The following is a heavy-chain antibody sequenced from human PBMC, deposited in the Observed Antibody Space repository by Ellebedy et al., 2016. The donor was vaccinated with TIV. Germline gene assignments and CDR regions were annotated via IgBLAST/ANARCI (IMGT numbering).Heavy chain of an antibody. CDR3: ARDRGGLLAEPIFDY. Sequence: ASVKVSCKASGVTFTSHAFTWVRQAPGQGLEWIGWISAYNSHTNYAQKFQGRVTMTTDTSTSTAYMELRSLRSDDTAVFYCARDRGGLLAEPIFDYWGQGTLVTVSS. J-gene: IGHJ4*02. CDR2: ISAYNSHT. V-gene: IGHV1-18*01. CDR1: GVTFTSHA. D-gene: IGHD1-14*01.